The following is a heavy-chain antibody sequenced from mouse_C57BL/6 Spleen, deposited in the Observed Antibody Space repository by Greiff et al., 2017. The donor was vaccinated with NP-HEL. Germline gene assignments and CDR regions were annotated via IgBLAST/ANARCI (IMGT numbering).Heavy chain of an antibody. D-gene: IGHD4-1*01. CDR2: IYPGDGDT. J-gene: IGHJ2*01. CDR1: GYAFSSSW. V-gene: IGHV1-82*01. Sequence: VQLQQSGPELVKPGASVKISCKASGYAFSSSWMNWVKQRPGKGLEWIGRIYPGDGDTNYNGKFKGKATLTADKSSSTAYMQLSSLTSEDSAVYFCALANWDEGYFDDWGQGTTLTVSS. CDR3: ALANWDEGYFDD.